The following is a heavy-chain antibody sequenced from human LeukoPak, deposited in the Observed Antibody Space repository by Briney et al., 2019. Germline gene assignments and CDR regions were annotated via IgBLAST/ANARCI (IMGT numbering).Heavy chain of an antibody. Sequence: ASVKVSCKASGYTFTSYDINWVRQATGQGLEWMGWMNPNSGNTGYAQKFQGRVTMTRNTSISTAYMELSSLRSEDTAVYYCARRYYDSSGYYYYYYGMDVWGQGTTVTVSS. CDR3: ARRYYDSSGYYYYYYGMDV. V-gene: IGHV1-8*01. CDR1: GYTFTSYD. J-gene: IGHJ6*02. D-gene: IGHD3-22*01. CDR2: MNPNSGNT.